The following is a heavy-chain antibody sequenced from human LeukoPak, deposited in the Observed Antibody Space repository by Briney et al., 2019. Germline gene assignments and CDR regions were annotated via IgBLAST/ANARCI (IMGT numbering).Heavy chain of an antibody. CDR2: IYTGGST. CDR1: GGSISSGSYY. CDR3: ARGASSSSAIGYYYYYMDV. D-gene: IGHD6-6*01. V-gene: IGHV4-61*02. J-gene: IGHJ6*03. Sequence: SETLSLTCTVSGGSISSGSYYWSWIRQPAGKGLEWIGRIYTGGSTNYNPSLKSRVTISVDTSKNQFSLKLSSVTAADTAVYYCARGASSSSAIGYYYYYMDVWGKGTTVTVSS.